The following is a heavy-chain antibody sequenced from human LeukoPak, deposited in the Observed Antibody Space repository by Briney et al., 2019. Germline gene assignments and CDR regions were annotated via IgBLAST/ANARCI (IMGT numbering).Heavy chain of an antibody. D-gene: IGHD3-22*01. CDR3: AREYYDSSGYLIG. CDR1: GYTFTTYY. Sequence: GASVKVSCKASGYTFTTYYMHWVRQAPGQGLEWMGIINPSGGTASHAQTFQGRVTLTRDMSTSTLYMELSSLRSEDTAIYYCAREYYDSSGYLIGWGQGTLVTVSS. J-gene: IGHJ4*02. V-gene: IGHV1-46*01. CDR2: INPSGGTA.